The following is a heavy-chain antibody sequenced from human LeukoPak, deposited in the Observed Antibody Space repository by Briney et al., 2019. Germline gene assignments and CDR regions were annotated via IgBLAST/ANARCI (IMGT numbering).Heavy chain of an antibody. CDR3: AKDRVPSRDYYGSGSLDY. V-gene: IGHV3-23*01. Sequence: PGGSLRLSCAASGFTFSSYWMSWVRQAPGKGLEWVSAISGSGGSTYYADSVKGRFTISRDNSKNTLYLQMNSLRAEDTAVYYCAKDRVPSRDYYGSGSLDYWGQGTLVTVSS. D-gene: IGHD3-10*01. CDR1: GFTFSSYW. CDR2: ISGSGGST. J-gene: IGHJ4*02.